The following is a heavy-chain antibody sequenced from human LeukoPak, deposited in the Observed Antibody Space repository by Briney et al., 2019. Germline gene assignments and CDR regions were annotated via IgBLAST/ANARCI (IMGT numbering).Heavy chain of an antibody. J-gene: IGHJ4*02. Sequence: PSETLTLTCRASGGPFSSSAKNWIWIPQPAGKELVWIGRISISGSTDYNPFLKSRLTISLDTSKNQFSLNLRSVTAADTAVYYCAREREGPYGYLDYWGQGTLVTVSS. CDR1: GGPFSSSAKN. CDR3: AREREGPYGYLDY. CDR2: ISISGST. V-gene: IGHV4-61*02. D-gene: IGHD4-17*01.